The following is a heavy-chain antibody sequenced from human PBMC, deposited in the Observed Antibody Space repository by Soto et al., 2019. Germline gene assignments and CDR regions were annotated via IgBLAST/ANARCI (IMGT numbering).Heavy chain of an antibody. D-gene: IGHD3-10*01. CDR1: GFTFSSYA. CDR2: ISYDGSNK. Sequence: QVQLVESGGGVVQPGRSLRLSCAASGFTFSSYAMHWVRQAPGKGLEWVAVISYDGSNKYYADSVKGRFTISRDNSKNPLYLQMNSLRAEDTAVYYCARGITMVRGVIIDYFDYWGQGTLVTVSS. CDR3: ARGITMVRGVIIDYFDY. V-gene: IGHV3-30-3*01. J-gene: IGHJ4*02.